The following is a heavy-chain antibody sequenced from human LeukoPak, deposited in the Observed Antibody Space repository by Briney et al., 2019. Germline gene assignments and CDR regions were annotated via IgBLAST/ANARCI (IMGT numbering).Heavy chain of an antibody. CDR3: ASRNYGSGSYSYDY. V-gene: IGHV4-39*02. D-gene: IGHD3-10*01. CDR2: IYYSGST. Sequence: PSETLSLTCTVSGGSISSSSYYWGWIRQPPGKGLVWIGSIYYSGSTFYNPSLKSRVTMSVDTSQNHFSLKLSSVTAADTAVYYCASRNYGSGSYSYDYWGQGTLVTVSS. CDR1: GGSISSSSYY. J-gene: IGHJ4*02.